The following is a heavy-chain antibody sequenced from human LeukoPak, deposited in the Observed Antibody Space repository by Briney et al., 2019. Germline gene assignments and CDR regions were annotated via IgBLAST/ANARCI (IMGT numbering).Heavy chain of an antibody. V-gene: IGHV3-11*04. CDR1: GFTVSSNY. CDR2: ISSSGSTI. J-gene: IGHJ4*02. Sequence: GGSLRLSYAASGFTVSSNYMSWVRQAPGKGLEWVSYISSSGSTIYYADSVKGRFTISRDNAKNSLYLQMNSLRAEDTAVYYCARRSYSASYYLDYWAQGTLVTVSS. CDR3: ARRSYSASYYLDY. D-gene: IGHD1-26*01.